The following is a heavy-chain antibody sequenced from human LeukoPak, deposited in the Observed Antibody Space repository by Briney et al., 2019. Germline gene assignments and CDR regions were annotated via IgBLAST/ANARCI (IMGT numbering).Heavy chain of an antibody. CDR2: IYHSGST. J-gene: IGHJ5*02. Sequence: SETLSLTCAVSGYSISSGYYWGWIRQPPGKGLEWIGSIYHSGSTYYNPSLKSRVTISVDTSKNQLSLKLSSVTAADTAVYYCARHPFDPWGQRTLVTVSS. V-gene: IGHV4-38-2*01. CDR1: GYSISSGYY. CDR3: ARHPFDP.